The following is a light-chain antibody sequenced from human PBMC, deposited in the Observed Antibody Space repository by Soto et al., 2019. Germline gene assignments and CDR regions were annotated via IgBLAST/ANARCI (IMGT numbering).Light chain of an antibody. CDR1: GNDVGAYNY. CDR3: CSYAGGYNYL. V-gene: IGLV2-11*01. Sequence: QAVLTHPLSVSWSPGHAVTISCTGTGNDVGAYNYVSWYQQHPGRPPKLMIYDVARWPSGVPDRFSGSKSGNTASLTISGLQAEDEADYFCCSYAGGYNYLFGTGTKVTVL. J-gene: IGLJ1*01. CDR2: DVA.